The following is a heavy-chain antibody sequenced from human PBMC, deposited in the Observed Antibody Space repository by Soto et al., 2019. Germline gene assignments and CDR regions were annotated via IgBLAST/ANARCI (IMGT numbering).Heavy chain of an antibody. V-gene: IGHV4-4*02. D-gene: IGHD6-19*01. CDR3: ARDAAVPGEADRFDY. CDR2: VFHKGIT. J-gene: IGHJ4*02. Sequence: QVQLQESGPRLVRPWGILSVTCSVSGDSIKSNVWWSWVRQSPGKALEWIGEVFHKGITNYNPSLWGRVTMSVDKANNQFSLMLTSVTAADTGIYYCARDAAVPGEADRFDYWGQGILVTVSS. CDR1: GDSIKSNVW.